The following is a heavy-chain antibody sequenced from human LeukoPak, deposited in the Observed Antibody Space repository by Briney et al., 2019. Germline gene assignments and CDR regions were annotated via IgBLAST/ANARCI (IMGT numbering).Heavy chain of an antibody. J-gene: IGHJ5*02. CDR3: AKGPTKGYCSSTSSYIVDWFDP. D-gene: IGHD2-2*02. CDR2: ISGSGGST. CDR1: GFTFSSYA. Sequence: GGSLRLSCAASGFTFSSYAMSWVRQAPGKGLEWVSAISGSGGSTYYADSVKGRFTISRDNSKNTLYLQMNSLRAEDTAVYYCAKGPTKGYCSSTSSYIVDWFDPWGQGTLVTVSS. V-gene: IGHV3-23*01.